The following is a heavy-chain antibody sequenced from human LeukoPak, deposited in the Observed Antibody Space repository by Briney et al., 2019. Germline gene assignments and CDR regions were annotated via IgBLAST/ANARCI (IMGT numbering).Heavy chain of an antibody. CDR2: INPNSGGT. D-gene: IGHD3-10*01. CDR1: GDTFTGYY. V-gene: IGHV1-2*02. CDR3: AREGGGVLWFGDPAGDAFDI. Sequence: ASVKVSCKASGDTFTGYYMHWVRQAPGQGLEWMGWINPNSGGTNYAQKFKGRVTMTRDTSISTAYMELSRLRSDDTAVYYCAREGGGVLWFGDPAGDAFDIWGQGTMITVSS. J-gene: IGHJ3*02.